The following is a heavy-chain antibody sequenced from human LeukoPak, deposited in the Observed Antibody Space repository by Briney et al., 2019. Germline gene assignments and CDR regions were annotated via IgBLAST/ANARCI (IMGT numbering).Heavy chain of an antibody. J-gene: IGHJ5*02. CDR1: GGSISSYY. CDR2: IYYSGST. Sequence: ASETLSLTCTVSGGSISSYYWSWIRQPPGKGLEWIGYIYYSGSTNYNPSLKSRVTISVDTSKNQFSLKLSSVTAADTAVYYCARDLVAEMGSKNWFDPWGQGTLVTVSS. CDR3: ARDLVAEMGSKNWFDP. V-gene: IGHV4-59*01. D-gene: IGHD5-24*01.